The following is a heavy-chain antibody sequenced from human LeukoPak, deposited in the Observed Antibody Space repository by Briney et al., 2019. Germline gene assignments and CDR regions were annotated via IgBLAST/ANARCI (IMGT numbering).Heavy chain of an antibody. CDR3: ARDLYASGSYDY. D-gene: IGHD3-10*01. J-gene: IGHJ4*02. V-gene: IGHV3-7*04. Sequence: PGGSLRLSCAASGFTFSHYWMSWVRQAPGKGLEWVANIKQDGSEKNYVDSVKGRFTISRDNAKNSLYLQMNILRAEDTAVYYCARDLYASGSYDYWGQGTLVIVSS. CDR2: IKQDGSEK. CDR1: GFTFSHYW.